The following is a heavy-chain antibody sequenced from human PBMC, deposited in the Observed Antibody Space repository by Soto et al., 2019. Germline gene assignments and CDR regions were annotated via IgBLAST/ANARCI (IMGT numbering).Heavy chain of an antibody. Sequence: SVKVSCKASGGTFSSYAISWVRQAPGQGLEWMGGTIPIFGTANYAQKFQGRVTITADESTSTAYMELSSLRSEDTAVYYCARVRSSSWYRSTYYFDYWGQGTLVTVSS. CDR2: TIPIFGTA. V-gene: IGHV1-69*13. CDR1: GGTFSSYA. D-gene: IGHD6-13*01. J-gene: IGHJ4*02. CDR3: ARVRSSSWYRSTYYFDY.